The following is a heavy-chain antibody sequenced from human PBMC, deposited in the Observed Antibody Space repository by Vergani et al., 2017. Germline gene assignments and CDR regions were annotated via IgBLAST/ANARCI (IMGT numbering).Heavy chain of an antibody. D-gene: IGHD3-22*01. CDR3: ARTRNYYYDSSGRDY. CDR1: GGTFSSYA. Sequence: QVQLVQSGAEVKKPGSSVKVSCKASGGTFSSYAISWVRQAPGQGLEWMGGISAYNGNTNYAQKLQGRVTMTTDTSTSTAYMELRSLRSDDTAVYYCARTRNYYYDSSGRDYWGQGTLVTVSS. V-gene: IGHV1-18*01. CDR2: ISAYNGNT. J-gene: IGHJ4*02.